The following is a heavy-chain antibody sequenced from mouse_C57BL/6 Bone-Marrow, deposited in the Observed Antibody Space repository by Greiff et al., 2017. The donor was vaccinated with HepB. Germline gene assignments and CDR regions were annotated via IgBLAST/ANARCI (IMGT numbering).Heavy chain of an antibody. J-gene: IGHJ2*01. Sequence: VQLQQPGAELVKPGASVKLSCKASGYTFTSYWMHWVKQRPGQGLEWIGMIHPNSGSTNYNEKFKSKATLTVDKSSSTAYMQLSSLTSEDSAVYYCAREGIYYYGSSHYYFDYWGQGTTLTVSS. D-gene: IGHD1-1*01. CDR1: GYTFTSYW. CDR3: AREGIYYYGSSHYYFDY. CDR2: IHPNSGST. V-gene: IGHV1-64*01.